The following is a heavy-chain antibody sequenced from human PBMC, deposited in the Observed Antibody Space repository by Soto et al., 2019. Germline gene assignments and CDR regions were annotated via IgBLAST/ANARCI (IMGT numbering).Heavy chain of an antibody. CDR3: ARDTYYDILTGYIH. CDR1: GFTFSSYG. V-gene: IGHV3-33*01. D-gene: IGHD3-9*01. CDR2: IWYDGSNK. J-gene: IGHJ4*02. Sequence: GGSLRLSCAASGFTFSSYGMHWVRQAPGKGLEWVAVIWYDGSNKYYADSVKGRFTISRDNSKNTLYLQMNSLRAEDTAVYYCARDTYYDILTGYIHWGQGTLVTVSS.